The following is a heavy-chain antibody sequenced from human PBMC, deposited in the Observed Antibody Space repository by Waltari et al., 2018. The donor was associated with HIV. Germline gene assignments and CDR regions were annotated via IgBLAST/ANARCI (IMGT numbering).Heavy chain of an antibody. CDR3: ARATLPYSSYYYYYMDV. V-gene: IGHV4-4*02. CDR2: SYHSGST. D-gene: IGHD5-12*01. J-gene: IGHJ6*03. CDR1: GGSLRSSNW. Sequence: QVQLQESGPGLVKPSGTLSLTCAVSGGSLRSSNWRSLVRQPHGKGLEWVGHSYHSGSTNYNPSLKSRVTISVDKSKNQFSLKLSAVTAADTAVYYCARATLPYSSYYYYYMDVWGKGTTVTVSS.